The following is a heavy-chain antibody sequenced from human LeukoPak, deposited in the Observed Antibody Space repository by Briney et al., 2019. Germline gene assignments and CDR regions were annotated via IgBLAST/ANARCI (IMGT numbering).Heavy chain of an antibody. CDR3: ARAPHADRSYWYFDL. CDR2: ISNSGSTM. J-gene: IGHJ2*01. D-gene: IGHD3-16*02. V-gene: IGHV3-48*04. CDR1: GFTFNPYS. Sequence: PGGSLRLSCAVSGFTFNPYSMNWVRQAPGKGLEWVSYISNSGSTMYYADSVKGRFTIPRDNAKNSLYLQMNSLRAEDTAVYYCARAPHADRSYWYFDLWGRGTLVTVSS.